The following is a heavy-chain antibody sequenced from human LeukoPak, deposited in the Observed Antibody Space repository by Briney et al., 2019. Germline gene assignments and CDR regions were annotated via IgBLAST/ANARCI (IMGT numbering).Heavy chain of an antibody. CDR3: ARDPEPPSYCSSTSCAGAWPTHHY. D-gene: IGHD2-2*01. V-gene: IGHV1-69*01. J-gene: IGHJ4*02. CDR1: GGTFSSYA. Sequence: GSSVKVSCKASGGTFSSYAISWVRQAPGQGLEWRGGIIPIFGTANYAQKFQGRVTITADESTSTAYMELSSLRSEDTAVYYCARDPEPPSYCSSTSCAGAWPTHHYWGQGTLVTVSS. CDR2: IIPIFGTA.